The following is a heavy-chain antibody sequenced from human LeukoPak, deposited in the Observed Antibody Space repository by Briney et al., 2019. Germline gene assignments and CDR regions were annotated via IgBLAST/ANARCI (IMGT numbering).Heavy chain of an antibody. CDR2: IKSKTDGGTT. D-gene: IGHD3-10*01. Sequence: NPGGSLRLSCAASGFTFSNAWMSWVRQAPGKGLEWVGRIKSKTDGGTTDYAAPVKGRFTISRDDSKNTLYLQMNSLKTEDTAVYYCTTDSAYGSGSYYLYWGQGTLVTVSS. CDR1: GFTFSNAW. V-gene: IGHV3-15*01. CDR3: TTDSAYGSGSYYLY. J-gene: IGHJ4*02.